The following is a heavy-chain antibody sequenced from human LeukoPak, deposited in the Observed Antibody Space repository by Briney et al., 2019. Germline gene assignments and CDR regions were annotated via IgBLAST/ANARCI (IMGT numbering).Heavy chain of an antibody. D-gene: IGHD6-19*01. V-gene: IGHV3-30-3*01. CDR1: GFDFINFH. CDR2: VSKDGNNI. J-gene: IGHJ4*02. CDR3: ARDFLWLVDY. Sequence: GGSLRLSCAASGFDFINFHIHWVRQAPGKGLEGLAFVSKDGNNIYYADSVKGRFTISRDNSKSTLYLQMNSLRADDTAIYYCARDFLWLVDYWGQGTLVTVSS.